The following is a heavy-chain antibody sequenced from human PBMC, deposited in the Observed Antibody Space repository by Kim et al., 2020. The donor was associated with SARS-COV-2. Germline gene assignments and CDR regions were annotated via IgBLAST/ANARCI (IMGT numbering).Heavy chain of an antibody. J-gene: IGHJ4*02. V-gene: IGHV3-64D*09. CDR2: INDYGERK. D-gene: IGHD2-15*01. CDR1: GFTFSDYA. CDR3: VKDRRGTYSFDF. Sequence: GGSLRLSCSASGFTFSDYAMHWVRQAPGKGLEYVSGINDYGERKHYADSARGRFTISRDTLKNALYLQMTRLRPDDTAVYHCVKDRRGTYSFDFWGQG.